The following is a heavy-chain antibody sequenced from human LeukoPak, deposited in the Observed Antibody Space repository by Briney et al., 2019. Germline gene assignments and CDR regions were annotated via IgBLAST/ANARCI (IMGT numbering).Heavy chain of an antibody. D-gene: IGHD3-9*01. J-gene: IGHJ4*02. V-gene: IGHV4-39*07. CDR1: GGSISSSSYY. CDR2: IYYSGST. Sequence: SETLSLTCTVSGGSISSSSYYWGWIRLPPGKGLEWIGSIYYSGSTYYNPSLKSRVTISVDTSKNQFSLKLSSVTAADTAVYYCARGILKNNVLTGYYSAQHFDYWGQGTLVTVSS. CDR3: ARGILKNNVLTGYYSAQHFDY.